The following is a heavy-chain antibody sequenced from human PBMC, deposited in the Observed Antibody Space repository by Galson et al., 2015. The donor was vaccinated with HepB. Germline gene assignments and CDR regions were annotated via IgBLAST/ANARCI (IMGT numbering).Heavy chain of an antibody. J-gene: IGHJ1*01. CDR2: IYNGGTT. CDR1: GFPFNNAW. D-gene: IGHD6-19*01. V-gene: IGHV3-53*04. CDR3: ARAHTNGWLAIEH. Sequence: SLRLSCAASGFPFNNAWMTWVRQAPGKGLESVSVIYNGGTTKYADSVKGRFTISRHSSSNSVYLQMNSLRAEDTAVYYCARAHTNGWLAIEHWGQGTLVTVSS.